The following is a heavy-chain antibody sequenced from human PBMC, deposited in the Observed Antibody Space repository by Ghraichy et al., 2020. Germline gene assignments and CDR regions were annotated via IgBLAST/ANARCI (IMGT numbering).Heavy chain of an antibody. J-gene: IGHJ6*02. CDR2: ISSSGSHF. CDR1: GFNFSAYS. Sequence: GGSLRLSCAASGFNFSAYSLNWVRQAPGRGLEWVSSISSSGSHFYYADPLKGRFTISRDNAKSSLYLQINSLRAEDTAIYFCARDRSQDILTDKYSPTDFGLDVWGQGTTITVSS. CDR3: ARDRSQDILTDKYSPTDFGLDV. V-gene: IGHV3-21*06. D-gene: IGHD3-9*01.